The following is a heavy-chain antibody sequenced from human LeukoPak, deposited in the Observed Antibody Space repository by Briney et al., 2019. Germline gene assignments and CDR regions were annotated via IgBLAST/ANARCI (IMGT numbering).Heavy chain of an antibody. J-gene: IGHJ4*02. Sequence: GESLKISCKGSGYRFTSYWIGWVRQMPGKGLEWMGIIYPGDSDTRYSPSFQGQVTISAGKSISTAYLQWSSLKASDTAMYYCARAGYYYDSSGYPIIDYWGQGTLVTVSS. CDR2: IYPGDSDT. V-gene: IGHV5-51*01. CDR3: ARAGYYYDSSGYPIIDY. CDR1: GYRFTSYW. D-gene: IGHD3-22*01.